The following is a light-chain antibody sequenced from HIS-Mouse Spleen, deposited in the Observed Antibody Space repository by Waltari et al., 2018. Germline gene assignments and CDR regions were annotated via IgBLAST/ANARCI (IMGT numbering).Light chain of an antibody. Sequence: EIVLTQSPGTLSLSQGERATLSCRASQSVSSSYLAWYQQKPGQAPRLLIYGVSSRATGIPDRFSGSGSGTDFTLTISRLEPEDFAVYYCQQYGSSPYTFGQGTKLEIK. CDR2: GVS. V-gene: IGKV3-20*01. CDR1: QSVSSSY. J-gene: IGKJ2*01. CDR3: QQYGSSPYT.